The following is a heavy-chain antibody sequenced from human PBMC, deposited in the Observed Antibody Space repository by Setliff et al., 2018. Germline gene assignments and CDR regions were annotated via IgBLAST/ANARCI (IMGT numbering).Heavy chain of an antibody. CDR2: INNDGSSI. J-gene: IGHJ4*02. V-gene: IGHV3-74*01. CDR1: GFTFSDYW. CDR3: AREPFPYYFDY. Sequence: GGSLRLSCVVSGFTFSDYWMHWVRQVPGKGLVWVSRINNDGSSITYTDSVKGRFTISRDNSKNTLYLQMNGLRAEDTAVYYCAREPFPYYFDYWGQGTLVTVSS.